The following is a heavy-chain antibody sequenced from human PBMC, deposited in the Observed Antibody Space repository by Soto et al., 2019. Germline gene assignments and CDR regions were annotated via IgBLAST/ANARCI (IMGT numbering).Heavy chain of an antibody. V-gene: IGHV1-8*01. CDR2: MNPNSGNT. CDR1: GYTFTSYD. J-gene: IGHJ6*02. D-gene: IGHD1-1*01. CDR3: ARETTGTTSMDV. Sequence: QVQLVQSGAEVKKPGASVKVSCKASGYTFTSYDINWVRQATGQGLEWMGWMNPNSGNTGYAQKFRGRVTMTRNTSISTAYMELCSLRSEDTAVYYCARETTGTTSMDVWGQGTTVTVSS.